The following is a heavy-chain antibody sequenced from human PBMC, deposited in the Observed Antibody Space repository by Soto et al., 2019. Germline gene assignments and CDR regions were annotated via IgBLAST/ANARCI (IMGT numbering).Heavy chain of an antibody. V-gene: IGHV3-23*01. Sequence: GSLRLSCAASGLPFSKYAMVWVRQTPAKRLEWVAIITADGSGAEYLDSVKGRFSISRDNSRSILFLQMNRLRADDTAMYYCASASTPTEYWGQGTQVTV. D-gene: IGHD4-17*01. CDR2: ITADGSGA. CDR1: GLPFSKYA. J-gene: IGHJ1*01. CDR3: ASASTPTEY.